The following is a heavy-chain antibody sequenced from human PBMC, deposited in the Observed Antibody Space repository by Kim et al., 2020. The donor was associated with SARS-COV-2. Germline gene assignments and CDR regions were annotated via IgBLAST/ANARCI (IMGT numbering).Heavy chain of an antibody. J-gene: IGHJ6*02. CDR2: ISSSSSYI. CDR3: ARDLGSDNWGGYYYYGMDV. CDR1: GFTFSSYS. D-gene: IGHD7-27*01. V-gene: IGHV3-21*01. Sequence: GGSLRLSCAASGFTFSSYSMNWVRQAPGKGLEWVSSISSSSSYIYYADSVKGRFTISRDNAKNSLYLQMNSLRAEDTAVYYCARDLGSDNWGGYYYYGMDVWGRGTTVTVS.